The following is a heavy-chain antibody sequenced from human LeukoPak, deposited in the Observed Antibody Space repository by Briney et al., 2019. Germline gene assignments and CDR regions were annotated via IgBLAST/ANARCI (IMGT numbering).Heavy chain of an antibody. CDR3: ATVDYYYYYMDV. Sequence: PGESLRLSCAASGFTFSSYSMNWVRQAPGKGLEWVSYISSSGSTIYYADSVKGRFTISRDNAKNSLYLQMNSLRDEDTAVYYCATVDYYYYYMDVWGKGTTVTISS. CDR2: ISSSGSTI. CDR1: GFTFSSYS. V-gene: IGHV3-48*02. J-gene: IGHJ6*03. D-gene: IGHD2-21*01.